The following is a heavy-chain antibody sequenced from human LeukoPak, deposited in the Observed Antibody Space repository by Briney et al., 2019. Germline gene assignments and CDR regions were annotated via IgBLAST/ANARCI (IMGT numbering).Heavy chain of an antibody. J-gene: IGHJ4*02. Sequence: GGSLRLSCAASGFNFDDHGMSWVRQAPGKGLEWVPGINWSGGSTGYADSVKGRFTISRDNAKNSLYLQMNSLRAEDTALYYCARASHYSDSSDYPDYWGQGTLVTVSS. CDR1: GFNFDDHG. CDR2: INWSGGST. D-gene: IGHD3-22*01. V-gene: IGHV3-20*04. CDR3: ARASHYSDSSDYPDY.